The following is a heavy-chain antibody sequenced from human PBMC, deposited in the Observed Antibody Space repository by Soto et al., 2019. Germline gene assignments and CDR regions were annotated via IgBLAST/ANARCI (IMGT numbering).Heavy chain of an antibody. CDR3: ARDPGSGAAGTNYFDY. CDR1: GGSISSYY. CDR2: IYYSGST. Sequence: SETLSLTCTVSGGSISSYYWSWIRQPPGKGLEWIGYIYYSGSTNYNPSLKSRVTISVDTSKNQFSLKLSSVTAADTAVYYCARDPGSGAAGTNYFDYWGQGTLVTVSS. J-gene: IGHJ4*02. D-gene: IGHD6-13*01. V-gene: IGHV4-59*01.